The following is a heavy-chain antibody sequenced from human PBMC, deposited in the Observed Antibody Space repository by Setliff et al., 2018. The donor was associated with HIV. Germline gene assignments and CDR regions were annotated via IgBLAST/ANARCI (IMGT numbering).Heavy chain of an antibody. J-gene: IGHJ4*02. D-gene: IGHD6-13*01. CDR3: ARGGTAAAGYFDN. CDR1: GDSINGGNYY. Sequence: PSETLSLTCTVSGDSINGGNYYWSWIRQPAGKGLEWIGSAGSADYGGNAYYNPSLKSRVTISVETSKNQFSLKLSSVTAADTAVYYCARGGTAAAGYFDNWGQGTQVTVSS. V-gene: IGHV4-39*07. CDR2: AGSADYGGNA.